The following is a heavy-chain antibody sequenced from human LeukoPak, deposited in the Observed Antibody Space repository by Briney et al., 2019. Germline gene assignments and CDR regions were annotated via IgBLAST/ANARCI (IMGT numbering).Heavy chain of an antibody. CDR2: ITANGENT. V-gene: IGHV3-43*02. Sequence: GGSLRLSCTASGFTFDAYAMYWVRQAPGKGLEWVSLITANGENTYYADSVKGRFTISRDTSKNSLYLQMNFLRSEDTAFYSCAKGRRDDSFYGTCDSWGRGTPVAVSS. CDR1: GFTFDAYA. D-gene: IGHD2-2*01. J-gene: IGHJ4*02. CDR3: AKGRRDDSFYGTCDS.